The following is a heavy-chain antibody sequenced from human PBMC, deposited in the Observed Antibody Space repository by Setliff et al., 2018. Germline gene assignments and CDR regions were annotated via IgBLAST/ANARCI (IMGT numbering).Heavy chain of an antibody. D-gene: IGHD1-26*01. V-gene: IGHV4-39*07. CDR1: GGSISSGTYY. Sequence: SETLSLTCTVSGGSISSGTYYWSWVRQSPGKGLEWIGEIYHDGNTKFNPSVHYNPSLKSRVTISIDKSKNQFSLKLTSVTAADTAVYYCAKGGGRYHSASWGQGTLVTVS. J-gene: IGHJ4*02. CDR2: IYHDGNT. CDR3: AKGGGRYHSAS.